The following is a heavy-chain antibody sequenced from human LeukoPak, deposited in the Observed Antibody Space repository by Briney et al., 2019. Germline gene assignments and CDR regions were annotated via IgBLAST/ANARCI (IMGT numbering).Heavy chain of an antibody. V-gene: IGHV4-39*07. CDR1: GGSISSSSYY. J-gene: IGHJ4*02. D-gene: IGHD3-10*01. Sequence: SETLSLTCTVSGGSISSSSYYWGWIRQPPGKGLEWIGGIYYSGSTYYNPSLKSRVTISVDTSKNQFSLKLSSVTAADTAVYYCARRRRITMVRGVIFDYWGQGTLVTVSS. CDR2: IYYSGST. CDR3: ARRRRITMVRGVIFDY.